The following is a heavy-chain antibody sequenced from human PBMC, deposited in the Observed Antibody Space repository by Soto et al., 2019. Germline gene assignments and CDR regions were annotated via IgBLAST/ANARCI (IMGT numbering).Heavy chain of an antibody. V-gene: IGHV1-18*01. CDR1: GYMFRSYG. CDR3: ARDGGYGAGSYFDY. CDR2: ISALNGNT. D-gene: IGHD3-10*01. Sequence: QGQLVQSGAEVKRPGASVKVSCKASGYMFRSYGISWVRQAPGQGLEWIGWISALNGNTNYPQNLQGRVTMTTDTSTSTAYMELRTLRSDDSAMYYCARDGGYGAGSYFDYWGQGTLVTVSS. J-gene: IGHJ4*02.